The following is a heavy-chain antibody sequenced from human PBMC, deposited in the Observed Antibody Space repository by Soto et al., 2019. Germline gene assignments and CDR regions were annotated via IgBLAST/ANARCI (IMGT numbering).Heavy chain of an antibody. J-gene: IGHJ4*02. CDR1: GGSISSYC. CDR2: MCYSGSS. D-gene: IGHD6-13*01. Sequence: PSETLSLTCSVSGGSISSYCWNWIRQPPGKGLEWIGYMCYSGSSKYNPALKSRVTISVDTSENQFSLNLSSVTAADTAIYYCARWTSSWHNFAYWGQGTLVTVSS. V-gene: IGHV4-59*08. CDR3: ARWTSSWHNFAY.